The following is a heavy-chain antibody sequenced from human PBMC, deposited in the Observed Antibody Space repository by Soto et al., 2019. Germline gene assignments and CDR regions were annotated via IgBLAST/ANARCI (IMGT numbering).Heavy chain of an antibody. CDR1: GGSISSGGYS. Sequence: SETLSLTCTVSGGSISSGGYSWSWIRQPPGKGLEWIGYIYHSGSTYYNPSLKSRVTISVDSSKNQFSLKLSSVTAADTAVYYCASARANNWFDPWGQGTLVTVSS. V-gene: IGHV4-30-2*02. CDR3: ASARANNWFDP. CDR2: IYHSGST. J-gene: IGHJ5*02.